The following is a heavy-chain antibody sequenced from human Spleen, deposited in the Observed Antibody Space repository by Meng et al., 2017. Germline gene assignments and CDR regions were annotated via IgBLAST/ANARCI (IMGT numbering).Heavy chain of an antibody. V-gene: IGHV4-4*02. J-gene: IGHJ4*02. Sequence: AHLQESGPGLVKPSATLSLTCACSGGSISSSNWWSWVRQPPGKGLEWIGEINHSGSTNYNPSLESRATISVDTSQNNLSLKLSSVTAADSAVYYCARGPTTMAHDFDYWGQGTLVTVSS. CDR2: INHSGST. CDR3: ARGPTTMAHDFDY. D-gene: IGHD4-11*01. CDR1: GGSISSSNW.